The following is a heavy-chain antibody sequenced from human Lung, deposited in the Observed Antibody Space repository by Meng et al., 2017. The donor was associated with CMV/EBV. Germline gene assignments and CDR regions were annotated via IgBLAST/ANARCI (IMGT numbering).Heavy chain of an antibody. J-gene: IGHJ6*02. CDR1: GYTFSYYD. CDR3: ARGQVQCSTINCHDYRFSGMDV. CDR2: MNPNRGNT. Sequence: SVKVSCXASGYTFSYYDIIWVRQASGQGLEWVGWMNPNRGNTAYAQKFQGRVTMTRDTSTSIAYMELSSLRSGGTAVYYCARGQVQCSTINCHDYRFSGMDVWGQGTTVTVSS. D-gene: IGHD2/OR15-2a*01. V-gene: IGHV1-8*01.